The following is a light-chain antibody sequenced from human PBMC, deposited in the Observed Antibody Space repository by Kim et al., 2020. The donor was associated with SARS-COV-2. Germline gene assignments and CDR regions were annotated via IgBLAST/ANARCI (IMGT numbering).Light chain of an antibody. CDR3: SSYVGSDNYV. CDR1: SSDVGHYNS. V-gene: IGLV2-8*01. J-gene: IGLJ1*01. CDR2: GVY. Sequence: GQSVTISCTGTSSDVGHYNSVSWYQQHPGKAPKLMIYGVYKRPSGVPDRFSGSKSGNTASLTVSGLQAEDEADYYCSSYVGSDNYVFGTGTKVTVL.